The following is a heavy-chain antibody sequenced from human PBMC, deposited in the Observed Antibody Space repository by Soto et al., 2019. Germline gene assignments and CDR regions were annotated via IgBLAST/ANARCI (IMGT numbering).Heavy chain of an antibody. CDR2: IYYSGSS. J-gene: IGHJ1*01. CDR3: SRATEYSDTGGSPALEY. D-gene: IGHD5-18*01. Sequence: PEKGLEWIGYIYYSGSSNYNPSLKSRVSISVDTSKNQFSLKLRSVTAADTAVYYFSRATEYSDTGGSPALEY. V-gene: IGHV4-30-4*01.